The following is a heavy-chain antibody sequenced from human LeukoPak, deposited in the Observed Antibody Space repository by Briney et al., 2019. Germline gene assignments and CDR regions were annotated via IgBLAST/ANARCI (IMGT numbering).Heavy chain of an antibody. J-gene: IGHJ5*02. Sequence: ESGPTLVNPTQTPTVTCTFPGFSLSSSGLRVGWIRQPPGNALEWLANIYWDADKRYSPSLKSRLTITNYTSKNQVVLTMTNMDPVDTAAYYCALSPDIAAAGIMSWFDPWGQGTLVTVSS. D-gene: IGHD6-13*01. CDR2: IYWDADK. CDR1: GFSLSSSGLR. V-gene: IGHV2-5*02. CDR3: ALSPDIAAAGIMSWFDP.